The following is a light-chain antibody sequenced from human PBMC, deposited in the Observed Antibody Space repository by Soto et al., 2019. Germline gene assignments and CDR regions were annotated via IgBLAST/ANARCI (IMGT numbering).Light chain of an antibody. V-gene: IGKV3-15*01. Sequence: EIVLTQSPATLSVSPGERATLSCRASQSVNQKLGWYQQKPGQAPRLLIYVASYRATGIPARFSGSGSGTEYTLTISSLQAEDFAVYYCQQFNNWPHTFCQGTRLEIK. CDR1: QSVNQK. CDR3: QQFNNWPHT. CDR2: VAS. J-gene: IGKJ2*01.